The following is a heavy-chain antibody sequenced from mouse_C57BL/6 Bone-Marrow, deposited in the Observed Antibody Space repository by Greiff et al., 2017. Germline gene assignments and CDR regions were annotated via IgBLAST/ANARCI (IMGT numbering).Heavy chain of an antibody. Sequence: QVQLQQPGAELVKPGASVKMSCKASGYTFTSYWITWVKQRPGQGLEWIGDIYPGSGSTNYNEKFKSKATLTVDTSSSTAYMQLSSLTSEDSAVYYCAFYCYGSVYFDYWGQGTTLTVSS. CDR1: GYTFTSYW. CDR2: IYPGSGST. D-gene: IGHD1-1*01. CDR3: AFYCYGSVYFDY. V-gene: IGHV1-55*01. J-gene: IGHJ2*01.